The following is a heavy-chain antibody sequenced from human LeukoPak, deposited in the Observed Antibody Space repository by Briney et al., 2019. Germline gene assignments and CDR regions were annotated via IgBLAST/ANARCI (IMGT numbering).Heavy chain of an antibody. CDR1: GFTFSSYA. J-gene: IGHJ5*02. V-gene: IGHV3-30-3*01. D-gene: IGHD2-2*02. CDR3: ARDYPDIVVVPAAISYRNWFDP. CDR2: ISYDGSNK. Sequence: PGGSLRLSCAASGFTFSSYAMPWVRKAPGKGLEWVAVISYDGSNKYYADSVKGLFTISRDNSKNTLYLQMNSLRAEDTAVYYCARDYPDIVVVPAAISYRNWFDPWGQGTLVTVSS.